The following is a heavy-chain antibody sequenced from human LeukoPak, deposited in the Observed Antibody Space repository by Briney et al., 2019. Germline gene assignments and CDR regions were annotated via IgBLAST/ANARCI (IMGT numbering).Heavy chain of an antibody. CDR1: GYTFTSYA. V-gene: IGHV1-3*01. CDR3: ARYSGYVFFDY. D-gene: IGHD5-12*01. Sequence: ASVKVSCKASGYTFTSYAMHWVRQAPGQRLEWMGWINAGNGNTKYSQKFQGRVTITRDTSASTAYMELSSLGSEDTAVYYCARYSGYVFFDYWGQGTLVTVSS. CDR2: INAGNGNT. J-gene: IGHJ4*02.